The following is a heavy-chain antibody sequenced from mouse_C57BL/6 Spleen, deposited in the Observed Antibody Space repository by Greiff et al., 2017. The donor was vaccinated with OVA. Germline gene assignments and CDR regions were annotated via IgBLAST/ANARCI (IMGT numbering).Heavy chain of an antibody. D-gene: IGHD1-1*01. CDR3: ARWGFITTVVAEAY. Sequence: VQLQQSGAELVRPGTSVKVSCKASGYAFTNYLIEWVKQRPGQGLEWIGVINPGSGGTNYNEKFKGKATLTADKSSSTAYMQLSSLTSEDSAVYFCARWGFITTVVAEAYWGQGTLVTVSA. J-gene: IGHJ3*01. CDR2: INPGSGGT. CDR1: GYAFTNYL. V-gene: IGHV1-54*01.